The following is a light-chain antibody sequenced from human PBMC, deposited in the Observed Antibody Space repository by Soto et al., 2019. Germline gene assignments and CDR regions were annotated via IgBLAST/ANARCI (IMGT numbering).Light chain of an antibody. CDR3: QQYKNWPLT. J-gene: IGKJ4*01. CDR2: DAS. CDR1: QSVDSK. Sequence: EVVMTQSPATLSVSPGERATLSCRASQSVDSKLAWYQQEPGQAPRLLIYDASSRATGIPARFSGSASGTEFTLSISSLQSEDFAVYYCQQYKNWPLTFGGGTKVEIK. V-gene: IGKV3-15*01.